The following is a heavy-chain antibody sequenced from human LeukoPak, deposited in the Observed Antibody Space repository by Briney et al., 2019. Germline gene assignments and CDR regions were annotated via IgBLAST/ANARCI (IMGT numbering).Heavy chain of an antibody. CDR1: GYTFTSYD. CDR3: ARIVYDCSSTSCPFDY. J-gene: IGHJ4*02. CDR2: MNPNSGNT. Sequence: ASVKVSCKASGYTFTSYDINWVRQATGQGLEWMGWMNPNSGNTGYAQKFQGRVTMTRNTSISTAYMELSSLRSEDTAVYYCARIVYDCSSTSCPFDYWGQGTLVTVSS. V-gene: IGHV1-8*01. D-gene: IGHD2-2*01.